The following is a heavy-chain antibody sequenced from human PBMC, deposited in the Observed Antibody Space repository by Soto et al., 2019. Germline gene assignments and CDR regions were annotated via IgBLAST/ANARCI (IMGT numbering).Heavy chain of an antibody. Sequence: SETLSLTCAVYGGSFSGYYWSRIRQPPGKGLEWIGEINHSGSTNYNPSLKSRVTISVDTSKNQFSLKLSSVTAADTAVYYCARGKSIAVAGTWRYYYYYYGMDVWGQGTTVTVSS. V-gene: IGHV4-34*01. CDR3: ARGKSIAVAGTWRYYYYYYGMDV. J-gene: IGHJ6*02. D-gene: IGHD6-19*01. CDR2: INHSGST. CDR1: GGSFSGYY.